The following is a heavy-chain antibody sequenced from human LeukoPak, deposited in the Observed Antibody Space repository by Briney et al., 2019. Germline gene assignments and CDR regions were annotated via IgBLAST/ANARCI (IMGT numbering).Heavy chain of an antibody. CDR2: INTNTGNP. V-gene: IGHV7-4-1*02. CDR3: ARRAGVPAARRWFDP. CDR1: GYTFTSYA. D-gene: IGHD2-2*01. Sequence: ASVKVSCKASGYTFTSYAMNWVRQAPGQGPEWMGWINTNTGNPTYAQGFTGRFVFSLDTSVSTAYLQISSLKAEDTAVYYCARRAGVPAARRWFDPWGQGTLVTVSS. J-gene: IGHJ5*02.